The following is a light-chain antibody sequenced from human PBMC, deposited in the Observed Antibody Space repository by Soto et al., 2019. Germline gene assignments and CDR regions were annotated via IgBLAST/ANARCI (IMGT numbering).Light chain of an antibody. V-gene: IGKV3-11*01. Sequence: DIVLTQSPATLSLSPGEGATLSSRASQTVSSYLLWYQQKRGQAPRLLIYDASNRATGIPARFSGSGSGTDFTLTISSLEPEDFAVYYCQHRMNWPLTFGQGTRLEIK. J-gene: IGKJ5*01. CDR2: DAS. CDR3: QHRMNWPLT. CDR1: QTVSSY.